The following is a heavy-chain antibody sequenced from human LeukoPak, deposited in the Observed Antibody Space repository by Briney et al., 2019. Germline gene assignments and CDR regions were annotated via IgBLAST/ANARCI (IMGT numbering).Heavy chain of an antibody. J-gene: IGHJ4*02. Sequence: GGSLRLSCAASGFTFSSYSMNWVRQAPGKGLEWVSSISSSSSYIYYADSVKGRFTISRDNAKNSLYLQMNSLRAEDTAMYYCARDLSVGATDYWGQGTLVTVSS. CDR3: ARDLSVGATDY. V-gene: IGHV3-21*04. CDR1: GFTFSSYS. D-gene: IGHD1-26*01. CDR2: ISSSSSYI.